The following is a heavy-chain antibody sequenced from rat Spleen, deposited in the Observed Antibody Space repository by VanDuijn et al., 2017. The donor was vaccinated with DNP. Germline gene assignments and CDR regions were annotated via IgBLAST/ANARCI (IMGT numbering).Heavy chain of an antibody. J-gene: IGHJ2*01. CDR1: GFNLNDYW. V-gene: IGHV4-2*01. Sequence: EVKLVESGGGLVQPGRSLKLSCAASGFNLNDYWMGWVRQAPVKGLEWIGEINKDGSTINYSPSLKDKFTISRDNAQNTLYLHMNKLESEDTAIYYCASDILRVLHWGQGVMVTVSS. CDR3: ASDILRVLH. D-gene: IGHD1-9*01. CDR2: INKDGSTI.